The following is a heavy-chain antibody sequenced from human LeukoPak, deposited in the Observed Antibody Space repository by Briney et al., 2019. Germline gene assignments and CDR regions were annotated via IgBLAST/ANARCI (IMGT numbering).Heavy chain of an antibody. CDR1: GFTVSSNY. CDR2: IYSGGST. V-gene: IGHV3-53*01. Sequence: GGSLRLSCAASGFTVSSNYMSWVRQAPGKGLEWVSVIYSGGSTYYADSVKGRFTISRDNSKNTLYLQMNSLRADDTAVYNCARDRDNSYDYWGQGTLVTVSS. CDR3: ARDRDNSYDY. D-gene: IGHD2-15*01. J-gene: IGHJ4*02.